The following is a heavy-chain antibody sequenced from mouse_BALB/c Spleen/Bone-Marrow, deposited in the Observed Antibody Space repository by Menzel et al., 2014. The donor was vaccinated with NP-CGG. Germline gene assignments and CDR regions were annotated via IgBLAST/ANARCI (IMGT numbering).Heavy chain of an antibody. J-gene: IGHJ3*01. D-gene: IGHD2-1*01. CDR1: GYTFTDYV. CDR2: IYPGSGST. CDR3: ARKGICYGKGVSFAY. Sequence: VQLQQSGPELVKPGASVKMSCKASGYTFTDYVISWVKQRTGQGLEWIGEIYPGSGSTYYNEKFKGKATLTADKSSNTAYMQLSSLTSEDSAVYFCARKGICYGKGVSFAYWGQGTLVTVSA. V-gene: IGHV1-77*01.